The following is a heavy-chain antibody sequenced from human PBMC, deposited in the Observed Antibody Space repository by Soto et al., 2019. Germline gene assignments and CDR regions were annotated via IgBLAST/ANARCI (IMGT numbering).Heavy chain of an antibody. CDR1: GYTFTGYY. V-gene: IGHV1-2*02. CDR2: INPNSGGT. CDR3: ASSYYYDSSGQVPYYYYGMDV. D-gene: IGHD3-22*01. J-gene: IGHJ6*02. Sequence: ASVKVSCKASGYTFTGYYMHWVRQAPGQGLEWMGWINPNSGGTNYAQKFQGRVTMTRDTSISTAYMELSRLRSDDTAVYYCASSYYYDSSGQVPYYYYGMDVWGQGTTVTVS.